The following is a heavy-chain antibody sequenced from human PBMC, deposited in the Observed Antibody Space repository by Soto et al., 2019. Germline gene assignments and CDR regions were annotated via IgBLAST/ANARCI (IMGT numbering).Heavy chain of an antibody. CDR3: ARPYSSGWYCFGY. V-gene: IGHV3-23*01. CDR1: GFTFNNYA. D-gene: IGHD6-19*01. CDR2: ISGSGDST. Sequence: GGSLRLSCAASGFTFNNYAMNRVRQAPGKGLEWVSAISGSGDSTYYADSVKGRFTISRDNSKNTLYLQMNSLRAEDTAVYYCARPYSSGWYCFGYWGQGTLVTVSS. J-gene: IGHJ4*02.